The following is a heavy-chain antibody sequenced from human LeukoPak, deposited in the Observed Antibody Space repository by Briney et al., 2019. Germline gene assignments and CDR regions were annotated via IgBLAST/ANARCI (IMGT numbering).Heavy chain of an antibody. D-gene: IGHD3-22*01. CDR3: AREVNYYDSSGDNWFDP. V-gene: IGHV3-7*01. CDR2: IKQDGSEK. CDR1: GFTFSSYW. J-gene: IGHJ5*02. Sequence: GGSLRLSCAASGFTFSSYWMSWVRQAPGKGLKWVANIKQDGSEKYYVDSVKGRFTISRDNAKNSLYLQMNSLRAEDTAVYYCAREVNYYDSSGDNWFDPWGQGTLVTVSS.